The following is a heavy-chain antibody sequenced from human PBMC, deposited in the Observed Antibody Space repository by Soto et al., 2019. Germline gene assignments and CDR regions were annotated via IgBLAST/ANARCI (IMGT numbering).Heavy chain of an antibody. D-gene: IGHD5-12*01. V-gene: IGHV1-18*01. CDR3: ARLGSGYLLDY. Sequence: ASVKVSCKASGYTFTSYGISWVRQAPGQGLERIGWISAYNGNTNYAQKLQGRVTMTTDTSTITTSMELRSLRSDDTAVYYCARLGSGYLLDYWGQGTLVTVSS. CDR2: ISAYNGNT. J-gene: IGHJ4*02. CDR1: GYTFTSYG.